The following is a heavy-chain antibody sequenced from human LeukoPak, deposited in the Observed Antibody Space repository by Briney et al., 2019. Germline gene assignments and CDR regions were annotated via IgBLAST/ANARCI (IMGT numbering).Heavy chain of an antibody. Sequence: GGSLRLSCAASGFTFSSYGMSWVRQAPGKGLEWVSAISGSGGSTYYADSVKGRFTISRDNSKNTLYLQMNSLRAEDTAVYYCAKLFVVVTAPTFNPWGQGTLVTVSS. J-gene: IGHJ5*02. D-gene: IGHD2-21*02. CDR2: ISGSGGST. CDR1: GFTFSSYG. CDR3: AKLFVVVTAPTFNP. V-gene: IGHV3-23*01.